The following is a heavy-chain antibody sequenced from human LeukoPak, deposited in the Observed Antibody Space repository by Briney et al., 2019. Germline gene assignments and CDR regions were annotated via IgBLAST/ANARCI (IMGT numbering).Heavy chain of an antibody. V-gene: IGHV3-66*01. CDR3: AREALGGGGY. D-gene: IGHD3-10*01. CDR1: GFTVSSNY. CDR2: IYSSGST. Sequence: GGSLRLSCAASGFTVSSNYMSWVRQAPGKGLEWVSIIYSSGSTYYADSVKGRFTISRDNSKNTLYLQMNSLRAEDAAVYHCAREALGGGGYWGQGTLVTVSS. J-gene: IGHJ4*02.